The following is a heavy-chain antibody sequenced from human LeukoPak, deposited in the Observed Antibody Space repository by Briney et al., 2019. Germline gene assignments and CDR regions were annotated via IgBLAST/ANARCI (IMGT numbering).Heavy chain of an antibody. J-gene: IGHJ5*02. V-gene: IGHV4-59*01. Sequence: PSETLSLTCTVSGGSMSSYYWSWIRQPPGKGLEWIGYIYDSGSTNHNPSLKSRVTISVDTPKNQFSLKLSSVTAADTALYYCARFRPYGSNEGGWFDPWGQGTLVTVSS. CDR3: ARFRPYGSNEGGWFDP. CDR2: IYDSGST. D-gene: IGHD4-23*01. CDR1: GGSMSSYY.